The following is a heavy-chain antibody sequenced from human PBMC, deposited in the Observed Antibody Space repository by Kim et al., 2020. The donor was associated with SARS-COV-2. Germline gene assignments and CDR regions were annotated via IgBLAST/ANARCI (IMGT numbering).Heavy chain of an antibody. V-gene: IGHV3-7*01. J-gene: IGHJ4*02. D-gene: IGHD1-7*01. CDR2: KQDGSKK. Sequence: KQDGSKKYYVDSVKGRFTISRDNAKNSLYLQMNSLRAEDTAVYYCTRDLELWGQGTLVTVSS. CDR3: TRDLEL.